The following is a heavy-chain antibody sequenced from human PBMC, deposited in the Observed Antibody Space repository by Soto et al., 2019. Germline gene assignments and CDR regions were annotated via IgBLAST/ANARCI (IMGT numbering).Heavy chain of an antibody. V-gene: IGHV2-5*01. Sequence: SGPTLVNPTQTLTLTCTFSGLSLSTSGVGVGWIRQPPGKALEWLALIYWNDDKRYSPSLKSRLTITKDTSKNQVVLTMTNMDPVDTATYYCARPSGYSSSWYIGFGGGIDYWGQGTLVTVSS. CDR3: ARPSGYSSSWYIGFGGGIDY. CDR2: IYWNDDK. J-gene: IGHJ4*02. CDR1: GLSLSTSGVG. D-gene: IGHD6-13*01.